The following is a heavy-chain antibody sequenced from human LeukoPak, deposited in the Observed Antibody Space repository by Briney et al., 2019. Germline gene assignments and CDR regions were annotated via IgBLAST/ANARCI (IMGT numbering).Heavy chain of an antibody. CDR3: GRPTRGEGYCGGGSCHFSPGTIGY. V-gene: IGHV4-31*03. D-gene: IGHD2-15*01. Sequence: SQTLSLTCTVSGGSISSGGYYWSWIRQHPGKGLEWIGYIYYSGSTYYNPSLKSRVTISVDTSKNQFSLKLSSVTTADTAVYYCGRPTRGEGYCGGGSCHFSPGTIGYWGQGPLVTVSS. CDR2: IYYSGST. CDR1: GGSISSGGYY. J-gene: IGHJ4*02.